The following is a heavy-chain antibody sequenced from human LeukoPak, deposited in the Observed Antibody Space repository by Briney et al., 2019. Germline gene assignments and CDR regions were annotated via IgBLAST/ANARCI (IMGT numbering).Heavy chain of an antibody. CDR3: ARRDGELLNDYFDY. CDR2: ISYDGSDQ. D-gene: IGHD3-10*01. J-gene: IGHJ4*02. Sequence: GGSLRLSCAASGFPFSTYGMRWVRQAPGKGLEWVAVISYDGSDQYYADSVKGRFTVSRDNSKNTLYLQMNSLRAEDTAVYYCARRDGELLNDYFDYWGQGTLVTASS. V-gene: IGHV3-30*03. CDR1: GFPFSTYG.